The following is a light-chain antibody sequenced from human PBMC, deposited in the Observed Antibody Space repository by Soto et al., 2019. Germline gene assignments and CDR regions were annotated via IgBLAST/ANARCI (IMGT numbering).Light chain of an antibody. V-gene: IGLV2-23*03. CDR1: SSVVGSYNL. CDR2: EGN. CDR3: CSYAGSSALLV. Sequence: QSALTQPASVSGSPGQSITISCTGTSSVVGSYNLVSWYQQYPGKAPKLMIYEGNKRPSGVSNRFSGSKSGNTASLTISGLQAEDEAEYYCCSYAGSSALLVFGGGTKLTVL. J-gene: IGLJ2*01.